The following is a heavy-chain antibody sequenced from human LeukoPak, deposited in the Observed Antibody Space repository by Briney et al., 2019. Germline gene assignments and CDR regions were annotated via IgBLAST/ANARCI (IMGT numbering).Heavy chain of an antibody. D-gene: IGHD3-22*01. CDR2: ISSSSSYI. CDR1: RLTLSDHY. Sequence: GGSLRLSCAAPRLTLSDHYMGWVRQAPGKGLEWVSSISSSSSYIYYADSVKGRFTISRDNAKNSLYLQMNSLRAEDTAVYYCARGVTYYYDSSGYSADYWGQGTLVTVSS. CDR3: ARGVTYYYDSSGYSADY. J-gene: IGHJ4*02. V-gene: IGHV3-21*01.